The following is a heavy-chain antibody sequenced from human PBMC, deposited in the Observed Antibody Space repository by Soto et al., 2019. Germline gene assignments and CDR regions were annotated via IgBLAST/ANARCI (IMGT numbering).Heavy chain of an antibody. Sequence: PGGSLRLSCAASGFTFSSYAMSWVRQAPGKGLEWVSAISGSGGSTYYADSVKGRFTISRDNSKNTLYLQMNSLRAEDTAVYYCAKDFPPGAMGPDYYYGMDVWGQGTTVTVSS. V-gene: IGHV3-23*01. CDR2: ISGSGGST. J-gene: IGHJ6*02. CDR3: AKDFPPGAMGPDYYYGMDV. D-gene: IGHD2-2*01. CDR1: GFTFSSYA.